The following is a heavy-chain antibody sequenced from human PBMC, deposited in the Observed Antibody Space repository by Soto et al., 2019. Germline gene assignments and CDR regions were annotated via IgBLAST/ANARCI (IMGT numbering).Heavy chain of an antibody. D-gene: IGHD3-9*01. V-gene: IGHV4-31*03. CDR3: ASALTGDYVGFDY. Sequence: QVQLQESGPGLVKPSQTLSLTCSVSGASISRDDYHWSWIRQHPGKGLEWIAYIYSSGNSYYNPSLSSRVAISLDTSKNQFSLRLSSVTAADTGVYYCASALTGDYVGFDYWGQGTPATVSS. CDR1: GASISRDDYH. CDR2: IYSSGNS. J-gene: IGHJ4*02.